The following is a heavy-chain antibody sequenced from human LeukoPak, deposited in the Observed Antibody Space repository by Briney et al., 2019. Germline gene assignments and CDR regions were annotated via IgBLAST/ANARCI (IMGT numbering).Heavy chain of an antibody. J-gene: IGHJ1*01. CDR2: IIPIFGTA. CDR3: AGRDHDYGDYVYFQH. CDR1: GGTFSSYA. V-gene: IGHV1-69*05. D-gene: IGHD4-17*01. Sequence: ASVKVSCKASGGTFSSYAISWVRQAPGQGLEWMERIIPIFGTANYAQKFQGRVTITTDESTSTAYMELSSLRSEDTAVYYCAGRDHDYGDYVYFQHWGQGTLVTVSS.